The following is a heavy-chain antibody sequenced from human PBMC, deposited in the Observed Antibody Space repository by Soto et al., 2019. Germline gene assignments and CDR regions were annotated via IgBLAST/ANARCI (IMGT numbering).Heavy chain of an antibody. Sequence: EVQLLESGGGLVQPGGSLRLSCAASGFTFSSYAMSWVRQAPGKGLEWVSAISGSGGSTYYADSVKGRFTISRDNSKNTRYLQMNSLRAEDTAVYYCAKDQWEDRGSSDIDYWGQGTLVTVSS. CDR1: GFTFSSYA. J-gene: IGHJ4*02. D-gene: IGHD1-26*01. CDR2: ISGSGGST. CDR3: AKDQWEDRGSSDIDY. V-gene: IGHV3-23*01.